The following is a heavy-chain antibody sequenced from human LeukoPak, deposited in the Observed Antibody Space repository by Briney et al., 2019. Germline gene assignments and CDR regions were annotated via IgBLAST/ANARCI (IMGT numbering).Heavy chain of an antibody. J-gene: IGHJ4*02. D-gene: IGHD3-16*01. Sequence: GASVKVSCKASGYSFINNGINWVRQAPGQGLEWMGWISPYNGNTNFAQKLQGRVTMTTDTSTSTAYLELRSLTLDDTAVYYCARGETRNDYWGQGTLVTVSS. V-gene: IGHV1-18*01. CDR1: GYSFINNG. CDR3: ARGETRNDY. CDR2: ISPYNGNT.